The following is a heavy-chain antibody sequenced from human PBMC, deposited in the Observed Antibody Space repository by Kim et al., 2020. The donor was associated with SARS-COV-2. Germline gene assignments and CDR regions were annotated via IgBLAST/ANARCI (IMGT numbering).Heavy chain of an antibody. Sequence: GGSLRLSCAASGFTFSSYSMNWVRQAPGKGLEWVSYISSSSSTIYYADSVKGRFTISRDNAKNSLYLQMNSLRDEDTAVYYCLISRYYYYGMDVWGQGTTVTVSS. D-gene: IGHD2-21*01. V-gene: IGHV3-48*02. CDR3: LISRYYYYGMDV. CDR2: ISSSSSTI. CDR1: GFTFSSYS. J-gene: IGHJ6*02.